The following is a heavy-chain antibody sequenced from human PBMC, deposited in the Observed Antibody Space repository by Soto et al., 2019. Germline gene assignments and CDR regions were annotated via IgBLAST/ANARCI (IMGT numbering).Heavy chain of an antibody. J-gene: IGHJ6*02. Sequence: GESLKISCKGSGYSFTSYWIGWVRQMPGKGLEWMEIIYPGDSDTRYSPSFQGQVTISADKSISTAYLQWSSLKASDTAMYYCARSYYYGSGSYNYYYYYGMDVWGQGTTVTVSS. D-gene: IGHD3-10*01. CDR1: GYSFTSYW. V-gene: IGHV5-51*01. CDR3: ARSYYYGSGSYNYYYYYGMDV. CDR2: IYPGDSDT.